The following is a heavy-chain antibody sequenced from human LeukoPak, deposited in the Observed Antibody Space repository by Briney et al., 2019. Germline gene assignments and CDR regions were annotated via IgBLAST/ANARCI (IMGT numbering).Heavy chain of an antibody. CDR2: IKTDGGST. Sequence: HPGGSLRLSCAASGFSFSSYWMHWVRQAPGKGLVWIARIKTDGGSTSYADSVEGRFTISRDNAKNTLYLQMNSLRAEDTALYYCAREPIYYYYMDVWGKGTTVTVSS. V-gene: IGHV3-74*01. CDR3: AREPIYYYYMDV. J-gene: IGHJ6*03. CDR1: GFSFSSYW.